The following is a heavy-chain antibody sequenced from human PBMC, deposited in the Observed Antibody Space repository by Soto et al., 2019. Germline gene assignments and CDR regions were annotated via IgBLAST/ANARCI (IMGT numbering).Heavy chain of an antibody. CDR2: IYYSGST. CDR3: ARDGDTAMVNGYFDY. Sequence: SETLSLTCTVSGGSISSYYWSWIRQPPGKGLEWIGYIYYSGSTNYNPSLKSRVTISVDTSKNQFSLKLSSVTAADTAVYYCARDGDTAMVNGYFDYWGQGTLVTVSS. CDR1: GGSISSYY. J-gene: IGHJ4*02. D-gene: IGHD5-18*01. V-gene: IGHV4-59*01.